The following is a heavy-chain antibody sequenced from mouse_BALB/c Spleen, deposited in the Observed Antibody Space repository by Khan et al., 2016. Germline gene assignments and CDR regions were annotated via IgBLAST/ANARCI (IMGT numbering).Heavy chain of an antibody. J-gene: IGHJ1*01. Sequence: VQLKESGPELVKPGASVKVSCKASGYSFTDYNIYWVKQSHGKSLEWIGYVGPYSGVTSYNQKFKGKATLTVDRSSSTAFMHLNSLTSEDSAVYYFAREIHWNSDVWGAGTTVTVSS. V-gene: IGHV1S135*01. CDR3: AREIHWNSDV. CDR2: VGPYSGVT. CDR1: GYSFTDYN.